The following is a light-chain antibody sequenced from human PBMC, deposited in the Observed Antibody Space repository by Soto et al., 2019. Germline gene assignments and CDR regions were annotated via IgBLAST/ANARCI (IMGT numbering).Light chain of an antibody. J-gene: IGLJ2*01. CDR3: QSFDKYLSAVV. CDR2: DNT. V-gene: IGLV1-40*01. CDR1: SSDIGAGYR. Sequence: LTQPPSVSGAPGERVTISCTGSSSDIGAGYRVRWYQQVPGTAPKLLIYDNTNRPSGVSVRFSGSRSGTSASLAISGLQAEDEADYYCQSFDKYLSAVVFGGGTKVTVL.